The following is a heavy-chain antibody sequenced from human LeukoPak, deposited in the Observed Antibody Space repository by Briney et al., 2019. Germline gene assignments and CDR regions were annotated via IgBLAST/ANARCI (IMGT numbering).Heavy chain of an antibody. CDR3: ARERTLVVTATGHFDY. J-gene: IGHJ4*02. V-gene: IGHV3-30-3*01. Sequence: PGRPLRLFCAASGFTFSSYAMHWVRRAPGKGLEGVAFISYDGSNKYYADSVKGRFTISRDNSKNTLYLQMNSLRAEDTAVYYCARERTLVVTATGHFDYWGQGTLVTVSS. CDR1: GFTFSSYA. CDR2: ISYDGSNK. D-gene: IGHD2-21*02.